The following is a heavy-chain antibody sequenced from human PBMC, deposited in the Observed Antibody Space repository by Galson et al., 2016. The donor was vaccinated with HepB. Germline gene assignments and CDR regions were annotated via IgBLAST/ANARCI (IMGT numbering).Heavy chain of an antibody. V-gene: IGHV3-49*03. Sequence: SLRLSCAASGFTFDDFVMIWFRQAPGRGPEWVGFIRSKPFGETTEYAASVKGRFSISRDDSKSIAYLQLNSLRTDDTAVYYCARPHYIDGSGYYSIRLGVFDVWGHGTMVTVSS. D-gene: IGHD3-22*01. CDR2: IRSKPFGETT. CDR3: ARPHYIDGSGYYSIRLGVFDV. J-gene: IGHJ3*01. CDR1: GFTFDDFV.